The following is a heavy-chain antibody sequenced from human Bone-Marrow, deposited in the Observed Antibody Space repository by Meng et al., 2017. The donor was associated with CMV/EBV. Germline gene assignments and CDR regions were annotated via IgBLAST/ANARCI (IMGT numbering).Heavy chain of an antibody. CDR1: GGTFSSYT. D-gene: IGHD2-2*01. CDR2: ITPILGIA. Sequence: SVKVSCKASGGTFSSYTISWVRQAPRQGLEWMGRITPILGIANYAQKFQGRVTITADKSTSTAYMELSSLRSEDTAVYYCARGQGYCSSTSCYRPQTDYYYYYGMDVWGQGTTVTVSS. V-gene: IGHV1-69*02. J-gene: IGHJ6*02. CDR3: ARGQGYCSSTSCYRPQTDYYYYYGMDV.